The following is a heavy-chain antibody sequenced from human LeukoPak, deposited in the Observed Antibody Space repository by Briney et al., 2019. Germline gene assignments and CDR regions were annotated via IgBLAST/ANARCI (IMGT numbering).Heavy chain of an antibody. J-gene: IGHJ4*02. D-gene: IGHD1-26*01. CDR3: ARPGRSVTPRY. CDR1: GFTFHSSE. Sequence: PGGSLRLSCAASGFTFHSSEMNCVRQAPGKGLEWISYISSGGGTTYYADSVKGRFTISRDNAKNSLSLQMNSLRAEDTAVYYCARPGRSVTPRYWGQGTLVTVSS. CDR2: ISSGGGTT. V-gene: IGHV3-48*03.